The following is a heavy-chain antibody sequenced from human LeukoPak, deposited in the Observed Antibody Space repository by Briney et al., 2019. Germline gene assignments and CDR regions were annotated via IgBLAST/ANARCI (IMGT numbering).Heavy chain of an antibody. CDR3: AREVRFGEGEWFDP. CDR1: GGSISSGGYS. J-gene: IGHJ5*02. D-gene: IGHD3-10*01. V-gene: IGHV4-30-2*01. Sequence: SETLSLTCAVSGGSISSGGYSWSWIRQPPGKGLEWIGYIYHSGSTYYNPSLKGRVTISVERSKNQFSLKLSYVTAAATAVYYCAREVRFGEGEWFDPWGQGTLVTVSS. CDR2: IYHSGST.